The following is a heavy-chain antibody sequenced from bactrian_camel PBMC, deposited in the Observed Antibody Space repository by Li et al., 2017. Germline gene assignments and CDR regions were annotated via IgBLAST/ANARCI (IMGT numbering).Heavy chain of an antibody. V-gene: IGHV3S1*01. J-gene: IGHJ4*01. CDR1: GLSQSSNC. CDR2: IYTGTGES. Sequence: VQLVESGGGSVEAGGSLRLSCLASGLSQSSNCMGWFRQASGKEREAVATIYTGTGESTMADSVKGRFRISQNLAQMTVHLQMNSLKSEDTAMYYCAQVRQAIGGGCSLVSEFTYWGQGTQVTVS. CDR3: AQVRQAIGGGCSLVSEFTY. D-gene: IGHD3*01.